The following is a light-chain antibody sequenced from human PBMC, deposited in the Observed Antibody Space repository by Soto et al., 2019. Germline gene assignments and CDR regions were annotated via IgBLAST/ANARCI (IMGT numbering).Light chain of an antibody. V-gene: IGLV2-14*02. Sequence: QSVLTQPASVSGSPGQSITISCTGSSSAVGTFSLVSWYQHHPGKVPKLIIYEGSKRPSGVSNRFSGSEPDNTASLTISGLQAEDEADYYCCSYTSSNTRLFGGGTKLTVL. CDR2: EGS. J-gene: IGLJ3*02. CDR3: CSYTSSNTRL. CDR1: SSAVGTFSL.